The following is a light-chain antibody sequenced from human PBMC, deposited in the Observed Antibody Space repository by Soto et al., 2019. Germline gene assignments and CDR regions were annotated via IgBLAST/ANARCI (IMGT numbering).Light chain of an antibody. CDR2: EGS. CDR1: QSVSSY. CDR3: QQRNNWPWT. V-gene: IGKV3-11*01. Sequence: DIVLTQSPATLSLSPVQTSTLSCMASQSVSSYLAWYQQKAGQAPRLLIYEGSNRATGIPTRFSGSGSGTDFTLTISGLEPEDFAVYYCQQRNNWPWTFGQGTKVDIK. J-gene: IGKJ1*01.